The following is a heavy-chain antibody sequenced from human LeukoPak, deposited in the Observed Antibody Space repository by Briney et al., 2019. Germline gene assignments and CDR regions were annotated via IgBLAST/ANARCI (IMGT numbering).Heavy chain of an antibody. D-gene: IGHD3-22*01. CDR3: VAVASHYMIGGSCHYYIY. CDR1: SFDFIGTW. V-gene: IGHV3-15*01. CDR2: IKSKSAGGTA. Sequence: GGSLRLSCAASSFDFIGTWMTWVRQTPGKGLEWVGRIKSKSAGGTADYAAPVQGRFTISRDDSKDTVYLQMNSLKTEDTAVYYCVAVASHYMIGGSCHYYIYWGQGTLVTVSS. J-gene: IGHJ4*02.